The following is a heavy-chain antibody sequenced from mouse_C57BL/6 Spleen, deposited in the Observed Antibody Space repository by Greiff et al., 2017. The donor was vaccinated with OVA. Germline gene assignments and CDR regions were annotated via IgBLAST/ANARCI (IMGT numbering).Heavy chain of an antibody. CDR1: GFNIQDYY. J-gene: IGHJ2*01. Sequence: EVQLQQSGAELVRPGASVKLSCTASGFNIQDYYMHWVKQRPEQGLEWIGRIDPEDGDTEYAPKFQGKATMTADTSSNTAYLQLSSLTSEDTAVYYCTGARDGYYVRYWGQGTTLTVSS. CDR2: IDPEDGDT. V-gene: IGHV14-1*01. CDR3: TGARDGYYVRY. D-gene: IGHD2-3*01.